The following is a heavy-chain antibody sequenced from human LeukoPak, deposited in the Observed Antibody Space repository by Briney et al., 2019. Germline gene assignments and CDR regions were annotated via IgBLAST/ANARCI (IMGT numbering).Heavy chain of an antibody. Sequence: GGSLRLSCAASGFTFSSYGIHWVRQAPGKGLEWVAVIWYDGSNKYYADSVKGRFTISRDNSKNTLYLQMNSLRAEDTAVYYCARERGVGGTTWGDIGYWGQGTLVTVSS. D-gene: IGHD1-26*01. V-gene: IGHV3-33*01. CDR2: IWYDGSNK. CDR3: ARERGVGGTTWGDIGY. CDR1: GFTFSSYG. J-gene: IGHJ4*02.